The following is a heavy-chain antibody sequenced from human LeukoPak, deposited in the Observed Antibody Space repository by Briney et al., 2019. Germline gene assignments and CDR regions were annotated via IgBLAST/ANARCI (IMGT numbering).Heavy chain of an antibody. J-gene: IGHJ6*02. D-gene: IGHD3-10*01. CDR3: ARGRYYGSGSYGLYYYYGMDV. CDR2: INHSGST. Sequence: PSETLSLTCAVYGGSFSGCYWSWIRQPPGKGLEWIGEINHSGSTNYNPSLKSRVTISVDTSKNQFSLKLSSVTAADTAVYYCARGRYYGSGSYGLYYYYGMDVWGQGTTVTVSS. V-gene: IGHV4-34*01. CDR1: GGSFSGCY.